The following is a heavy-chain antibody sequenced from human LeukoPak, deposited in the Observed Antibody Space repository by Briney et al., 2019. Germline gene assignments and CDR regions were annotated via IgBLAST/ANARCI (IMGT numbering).Heavy chain of an antibody. D-gene: IGHD2-15*01. J-gene: IGHJ4*02. CDR1: GFTFSSYA. V-gene: IGHV3-23*01. CDR3: ANFVATIRDYFDY. Sequence: GGSLRLSCAASGFTFSSYAMSWVRQAPGKGLEWVSAISGSGGSTYYADSVKGRFTISRDNSKNTLYPQMNSLRAEDTAVYYCANFVATIRDYFDYWGQGTLVTVSS. CDR2: ISGSGGST.